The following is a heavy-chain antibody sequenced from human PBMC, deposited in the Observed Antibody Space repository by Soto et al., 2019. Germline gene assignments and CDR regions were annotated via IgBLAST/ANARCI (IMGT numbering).Heavy chain of an antibody. Sequence: SVKVSCKAPGGTFSSYTISWVRQAPGQGLEWMGRIVPILGIANYAQKFQGRVTITADKSTSTAYMELSSLRSEDTAVYYCAREDSSGWYRGAFDIWGQGTMVTVSS. J-gene: IGHJ3*02. CDR1: GGTFSSYT. D-gene: IGHD6-19*01. CDR3: AREDSSGWYRGAFDI. CDR2: IVPILGIA. V-gene: IGHV1-69*04.